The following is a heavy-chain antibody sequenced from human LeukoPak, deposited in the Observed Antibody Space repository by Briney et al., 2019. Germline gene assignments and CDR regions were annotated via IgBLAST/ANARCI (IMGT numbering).Heavy chain of an antibody. Sequence: GGSLRLSCAASGFTFSDYYMGWIRQAPGKGLEWISYITNNGGAMFYADSLKGRLTIFRDNAKKSLYLQMNSLRPDDTALYYCARALADSRGYYLGFDYWGQGTPVTVSS. J-gene: IGHJ4*02. D-gene: IGHD3-22*01. CDR1: GFTFSDYY. CDR2: ITNNGGAM. V-gene: IGHV3-11*04. CDR3: ARALADSRGYYLGFDY.